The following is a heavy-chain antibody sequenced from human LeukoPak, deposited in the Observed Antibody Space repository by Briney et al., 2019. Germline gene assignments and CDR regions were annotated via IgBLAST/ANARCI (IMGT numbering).Heavy chain of an antibody. D-gene: IGHD3-22*01. CDR2: ISGSGGTT. J-gene: IGHJ6*03. Sequence: GGSLRLSCAASGFTFSTYAMTWVRQAPGKGLEWVSGISGSGGTTYYADSVKGRFTIARDNSNNTLFLQMNSLRAEDTAMYYCTKGSRKSSEYYPAYYYYYMDVWGKGTTVTISS. CDR3: TKGSRKSSEYYPAYYYYYMDV. CDR1: GFTFSTYA. V-gene: IGHV3-23*01.